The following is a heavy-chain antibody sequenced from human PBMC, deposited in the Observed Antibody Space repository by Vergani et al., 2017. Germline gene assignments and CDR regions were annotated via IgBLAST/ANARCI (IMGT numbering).Heavy chain of an antibody. D-gene: IGHD3-3*01. Sequence: EVQLVESGGGLVQPGGSLRLSCAASGFTFSSYSMNWVRQAPGKGLEGVSYISSSSSTIYYADSVKGRFTISRDNAKNSLYLQMNSLRAEDTAVYYCARDTTNAITIFGVVPRRYNWFTPWGQGTLVTVSS. CDR3: ARDTTNAITIFGVVPRRYNWFTP. J-gene: IGHJ5*02. CDR2: ISSSSSTI. CDR1: GFTFSSYS. V-gene: IGHV3-48*01.